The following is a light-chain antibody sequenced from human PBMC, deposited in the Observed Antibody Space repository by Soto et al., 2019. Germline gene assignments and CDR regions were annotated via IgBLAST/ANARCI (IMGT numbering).Light chain of an antibody. CDR3: CSYAGATAV. CDR2: DVS. CDR1: SSDVGGYNY. V-gene: IGLV2-11*01. Sequence: QSALTQPRSVSGSPGQSVTISCTGTSSDVGGYNYVSWYQQHPGKAPKLMIYDVSKWPSGVPDRFSGSKSGNTASLPISGLQAEDEADYSCCSYAGATAVFGGGTKLTVL. J-gene: IGLJ2*01.